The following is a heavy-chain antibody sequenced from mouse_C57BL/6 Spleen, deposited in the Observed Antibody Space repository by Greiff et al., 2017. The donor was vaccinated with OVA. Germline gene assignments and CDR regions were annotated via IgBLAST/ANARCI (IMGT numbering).Heavy chain of an antibody. CDR1: GFPFTDYY. J-gene: IGHJ2*01. CDR3: ARYEGYFDY. Sequence: EVKLVESGGGLVQPGGSLSLSCAASGFPFTDYYMSWVRQPPGKALEWLGFIRNKANGYTTEYSASVKGRFTISRDNSQSILYLQMNALRAEDSATYYCARYEGYFDYWGQGTTLTVSS. V-gene: IGHV7-3*01. CDR2: IRNKANGYTT.